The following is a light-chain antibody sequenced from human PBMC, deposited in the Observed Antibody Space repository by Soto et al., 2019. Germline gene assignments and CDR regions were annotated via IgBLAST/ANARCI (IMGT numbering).Light chain of an antibody. Sequence: DIQMTQSPSSLSASVGDRVTITCQASQDINNYLNWYQQKTGKAPKLLIFDATNLETGAPSRFSGSGYRKHYSLTITSLQPEDIATYYCHQYDSLPPTFGQGTRLEIK. CDR3: HQYDSLPPT. J-gene: IGKJ5*01. CDR2: DAT. V-gene: IGKV1-33*01. CDR1: QDINNY.